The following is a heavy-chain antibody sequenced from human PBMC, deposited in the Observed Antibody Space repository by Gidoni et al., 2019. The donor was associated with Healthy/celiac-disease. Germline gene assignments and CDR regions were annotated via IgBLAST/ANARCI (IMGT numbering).Heavy chain of an antibody. D-gene: IGHD2-21*02. CDR2: INHSGST. Sequence: QVQLQQWGAGLLKPSETLSLTCAVYGGSFSGYYWSWTRQPPGKGLEWIGEINHSGSTNYNPSLKSRVTISVDTSKNQFSLKLSSVTAADTAVYYCAIQGGVTRRGAFDIWGQGTMVTVSS. CDR1: GGSFSGYY. CDR3: AIQGGVTRRGAFDI. V-gene: IGHV4-34*01. J-gene: IGHJ3*02.